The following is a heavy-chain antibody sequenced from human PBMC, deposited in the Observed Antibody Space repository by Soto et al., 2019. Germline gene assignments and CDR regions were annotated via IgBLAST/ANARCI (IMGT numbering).Heavy chain of an antibody. CDR1: GGSISSYD. J-gene: IGHJ3*02. V-gene: IGHV4-59*01. D-gene: IGHD1-26*01. CDR3: ARGRGGTYDGFDI. Sequence: PSATLSLACTVSGGSISSYDWSWIRQPPGKGLEGIGYIYYSGSTNYNPSLKSRVTISVDTSKNQFSLKLSSVTAADTAVYYCARGRGGTYDGFDIWGQGTLVS. CDR2: IYYSGST.